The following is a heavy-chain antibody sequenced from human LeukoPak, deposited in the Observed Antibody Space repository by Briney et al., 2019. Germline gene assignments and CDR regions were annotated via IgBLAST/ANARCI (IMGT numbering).Heavy chain of an antibody. CDR2: INPNSGGT. CDR1: GYIFTSYF. D-gene: IGHD3-22*01. Sequence: GASVKVSCKASGYIFTSYFMHWVRQAPGQGLEWMGWINPNSGGTNYAQKFQGRVTMTRDTSISTAYMELSRLRSDDTAVYYCARVAYDSSGYYYVHFDYWGQGTLVTVSS. J-gene: IGHJ4*02. CDR3: ARVAYDSSGYYYVHFDY. V-gene: IGHV1-2*02.